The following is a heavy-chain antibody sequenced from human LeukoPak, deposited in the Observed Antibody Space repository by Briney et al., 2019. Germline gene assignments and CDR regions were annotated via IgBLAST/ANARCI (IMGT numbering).Heavy chain of an antibody. D-gene: IGHD3-22*01. CDR2: IIPILGIA. J-gene: IGHJ3*02. CDR1: GGTFSSYA. CDR3: ARRSFGDSSGYLDAFDI. V-gene: IGHV1-69*04. Sequence: SVKVSCKASGGTFSSYAISWVRQAPGQGLEWMGRIIPILGIANYAQKFQGRVTITADKSTSTAYMELSSLRSEDTAVYYCARRSFGDSSGYLDAFDIWGQGTMVTVSS.